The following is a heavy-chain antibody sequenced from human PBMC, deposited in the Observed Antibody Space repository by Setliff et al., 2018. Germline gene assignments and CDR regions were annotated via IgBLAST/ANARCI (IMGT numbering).Heavy chain of an antibody. V-gene: IGHV4-38-2*01. CDR2: IYHKGRT. Sequence: ASETLSLSCGVSGISISSGHYWGWIRQPPGKGLEWIATIYHKGRTYYNPSLDSRVTISLDTSKNHFSLRLSSVTAADTAVYYRASPRRDDLDSPFDAFDIWGQGTKVTVSS. CDR1: GISISSGHY. J-gene: IGHJ3*02. D-gene: IGHD3-3*01. CDR3: ASPRRDDLDSPFDAFDI.